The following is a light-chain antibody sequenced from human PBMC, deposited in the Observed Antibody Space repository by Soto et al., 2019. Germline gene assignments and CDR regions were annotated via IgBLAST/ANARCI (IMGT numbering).Light chain of an antibody. CDR2: AAS. Sequence: DVQMTQSPSSLSASVGDRVTITCRASQDINSYLAWYQQKPGNAPKSLFYAASSLQTGATSRFTGSESGTDCTLTISNLQPEDSATYYCQQYNIYPLTFGGGTKVEIK. CDR1: QDINSY. J-gene: IGKJ4*01. V-gene: IGKV1D-16*01. CDR3: QQYNIYPLT.